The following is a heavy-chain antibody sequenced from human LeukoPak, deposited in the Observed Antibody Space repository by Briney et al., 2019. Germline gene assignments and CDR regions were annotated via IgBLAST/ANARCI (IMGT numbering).Heavy chain of an antibody. J-gene: IGHJ4*02. V-gene: IGHV3-53*01. Sequence: QAGGSLRLSCAASGFTVSSNYMSWGRQAPGKGLEWVSVIYSGDNTDYADSVKGRFTISRDNSKNTLYLQMNSLRAEDTAVYYCAREADYGGFDYWGQGTLVTVSS. D-gene: IGHD4-17*01. CDR2: IYSGDNT. CDR3: AREADYGGFDY. CDR1: GFTVSSNY.